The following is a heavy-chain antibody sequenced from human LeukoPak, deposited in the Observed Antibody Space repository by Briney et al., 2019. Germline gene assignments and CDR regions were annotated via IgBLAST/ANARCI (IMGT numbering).Heavy chain of an antibody. Sequence: SETLSLTCTVSGGSVSSGSYYWSWIRQPPGKGLDWFGHIYYSGTTNYNPSLKSRVTISVDMSKNQFSLKLSSVTAADSAMYYCARHVAWSHYSDYWGQGTLVTVSS. D-gene: IGHD3-3*01. CDR1: GGSVSSGSYY. CDR3: ARHVAWSHYSDY. J-gene: IGHJ4*02. V-gene: IGHV4-61*01. CDR2: IYYSGTT.